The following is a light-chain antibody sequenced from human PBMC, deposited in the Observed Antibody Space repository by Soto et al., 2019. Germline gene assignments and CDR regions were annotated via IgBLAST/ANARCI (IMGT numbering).Light chain of an antibody. Sequence: DIQMTQSPSSVSASVGDIITITCRASQPINTWLAWYQQKPGKAPNLLIYAASTLHRGAPSRFSGRGSGTDFSLTIRNLEPEDFATYYCQQSNSFPYTFGQGIKVEMK. CDR2: AAS. CDR3: QQSNSFPYT. J-gene: IGKJ2*01. CDR1: QPINTW. V-gene: IGKV1-12*01.